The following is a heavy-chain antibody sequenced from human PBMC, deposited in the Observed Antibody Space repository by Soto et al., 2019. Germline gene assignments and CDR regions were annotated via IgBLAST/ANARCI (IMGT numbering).Heavy chain of an antibody. J-gene: IGHJ4*02. CDR3: AREVRLGVAAAGYFDS. D-gene: IGHD6-25*01. V-gene: IGHV3-30*04. CDR2: ISYDGNTK. Sequence: QVHLAESGGGVVQPGRSLRLSCAASGFTFSNYPMNWVRHAPGKGLEWVAVISYDGNTKHYADSVKGRCTISRDNPRNTLYLQMNSLRVEDTAVYYCAREVRLGVAAAGYFDSWGQGAQVIVSS. CDR1: GFTFSNYP.